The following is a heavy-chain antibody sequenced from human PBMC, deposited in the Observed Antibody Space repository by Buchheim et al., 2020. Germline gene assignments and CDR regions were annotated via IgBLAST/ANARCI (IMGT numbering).Heavy chain of an antibody. V-gene: IGHV3-21*01. CDR3: ASYSPRYGAYFDY. CDR1: GFTFSSYS. CDR2: ISSSSSYI. D-gene: IGHD4-17*01. J-gene: IGHJ4*02. Sequence: EVQLVESGGGLVKPGGSLRLSCAASGFTFSSYSMNWVRQAPGKGLEWVSSISSSSSYIYYADSVKGRFTISRDNAKNSLSLQMNSLRAEDTAVYYCASYSPRYGAYFDYWGQGTL.